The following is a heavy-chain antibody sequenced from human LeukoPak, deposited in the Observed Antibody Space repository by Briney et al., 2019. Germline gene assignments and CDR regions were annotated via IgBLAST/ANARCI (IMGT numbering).Heavy chain of an antibody. J-gene: IGHJ4*02. CDR3: ARLTHMVRGVRRVDY. CDR2: IYYSGST. D-gene: IGHD3-10*01. V-gene: IGHV4-39*01. CDR1: GGSISSSSYY. Sequence: SETLSLTCTVSGGSISSSSYYWGWIRQPPGKGLKRIGSIYYSGSTYYNPSLKSRVTISVDTSKNQFSLKLSSVTAADTAVYYCARLTHMVRGVRRVDYWGQGTLVTVSS.